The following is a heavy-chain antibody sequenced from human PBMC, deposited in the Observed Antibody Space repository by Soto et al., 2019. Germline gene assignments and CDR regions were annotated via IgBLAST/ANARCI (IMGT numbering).Heavy chain of an antibody. CDR2: TYYRSKWYN. CDR1: GDSVSSNSAA. Sequence: QTLSLTSAISGDSVSSNSAACNLIRHSPSRGLEWLGRTYYRSKWYNDYAVSVKSRITINPDTSKNQFSLQLNSVTPEDTAVYYCARDVGAYSSGWSGRYYYYGMDVWGQGTTVTVSS. V-gene: IGHV6-1*01. CDR3: ARDVGAYSSGWSGRYYYYGMDV. D-gene: IGHD6-19*01. J-gene: IGHJ6*02.